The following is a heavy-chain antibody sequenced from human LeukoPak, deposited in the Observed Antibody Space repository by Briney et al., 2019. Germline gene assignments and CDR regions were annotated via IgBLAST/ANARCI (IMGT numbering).Heavy chain of an antibody. CDR1: GFTFSSYG. J-gene: IGHJ5*02. Sequence: GGSLRLSCAASGFTFSSYGMHWVRQAPGKGLEWVAVISYDGSNKYYADSVKGRFTISRDNSKNTLYLQMNSLRAEDTAVYYCARDGYSSGWYFDPWGQGTLVTVSS. CDR2: ISYDGSNK. CDR3: ARDGYSSGWYFDP. V-gene: IGHV3-30*03. D-gene: IGHD6-19*01.